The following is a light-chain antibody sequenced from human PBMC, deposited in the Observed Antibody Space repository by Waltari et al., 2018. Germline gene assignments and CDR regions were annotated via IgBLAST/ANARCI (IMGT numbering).Light chain of an antibody. J-gene: IGKJ5*01. CDR3: QQFGSSPLIT. Sequence: ENVLTQSPGTLSLSPGERATLSCRASQSISSGTLARSQQKPCPAPRLLIYGASSRASGNPDKFRGSGSGTDFTRTIGGLEPEDFAVYYCQQFGSSPLITFGQGTRLEIK. V-gene: IGKV3-20*01. CDR2: GAS. CDR1: QSISSGT.